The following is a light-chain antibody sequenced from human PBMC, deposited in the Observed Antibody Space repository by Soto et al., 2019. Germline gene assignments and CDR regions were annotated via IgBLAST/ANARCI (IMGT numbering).Light chain of an antibody. CDR3: QQRSNWPPGGT. V-gene: IGKV3-11*01. CDR1: QSVSSY. J-gene: IGKJ4*01. Sequence: EIVLTQSPATLSLSPGERATLPCRASQSVSSYLAWYHQKPGQAPRLLIYDASNSATGIPARFSGSGSGTDFTLTISSLEPEDLAVYYCQQRSNWPPGGTFGGGTKVEIK. CDR2: DAS.